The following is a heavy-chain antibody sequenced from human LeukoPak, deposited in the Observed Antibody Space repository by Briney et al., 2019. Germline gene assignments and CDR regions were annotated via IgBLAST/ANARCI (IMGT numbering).Heavy chain of an antibody. CDR2: ISWSSGSI. CDR1: GFTFDDYA. J-gene: IGHJ4*02. V-gene: IGHV3-9*01. CDR3: AKGSRWQQLDY. D-gene: IGHD6-13*01. Sequence: GGSLRLSCAASGFTFDDYAMHWVRQAPGKGLEWVSGISWSSGSIGYADSVKGRFTISRDNAKNSLYLQMNSLRAEDTALYYCAKGSRWQQLDYWGQGTLVTVSS.